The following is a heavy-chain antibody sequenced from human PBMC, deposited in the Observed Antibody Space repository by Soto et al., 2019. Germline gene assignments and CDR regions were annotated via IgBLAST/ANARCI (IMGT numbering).Heavy chain of an antibody. CDR2: ISWDGGSI. D-gene: IGHD3-10*01. J-gene: IGHJ3*02. V-gene: IGHV3-9*01. Sequence: GGFLRLSCAVSGFTFEDYAMHWVRQAPGKGLEWVSGISWDGGSIGYADSVKGRFTISRDNGKNSLYLQMNSLRLEDTALYYCGTDEWGGAFDIGGQGTMVTVSS. CDR3: GTDEWGGAFDI. CDR1: GFTFEDYA.